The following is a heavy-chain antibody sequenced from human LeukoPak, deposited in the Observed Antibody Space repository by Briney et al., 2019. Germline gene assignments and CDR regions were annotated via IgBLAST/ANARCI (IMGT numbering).Heavy chain of an antibody. V-gene: IGHV3-11*04. CDR2: INNDDTNI. D-gene: IGHD3-16*02. Sequence: PAGYLRLSCAASGFTFRDHYMSWIRQAPGKGLEWVSYINNDDTNITYEDSVKGRFTTYTDTSKNSVYLQINSLRVEDTAVCSCVRTDRLSDYWGQGTLVRVPS. J-gene: IGHJ4*02. CDR3: VRTDRLSDY. CDR1: GFTFRDHY.